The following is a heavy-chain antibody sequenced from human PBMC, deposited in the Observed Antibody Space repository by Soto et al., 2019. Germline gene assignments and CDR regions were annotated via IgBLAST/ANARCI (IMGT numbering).Heavy chain of an antibody. CDR1: GYTFTSYC. D-gene: IGHD4-17*01. J-gene: IGHJ6*02. CDR2: ISAYNGNT. CDR3: ARGWTVTIPYYYYGMDV. V-gene: IGHV1-18*01. Sequence: ASVNVSCKSSGYTFTSYCISWVRQAPGQGLEWMGWISAYNGNTNYAQKLQGRVTMTTDTSTSTAYMELRSLRSDDTAVYYCARGWTVTIPYYYYGMDVWGQGTTVTVSS.